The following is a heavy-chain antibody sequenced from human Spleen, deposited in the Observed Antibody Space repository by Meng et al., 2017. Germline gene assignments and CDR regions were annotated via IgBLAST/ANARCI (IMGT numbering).Heavy chain of an antibody. J-gene: IGHJ4*02. CDR2: INAGNGNT. D-gene: IGHD2-15*01. Sequence: ASVKVSCKGSGYSFTTYWIGWVRQMAGKGLEWMGWINAGNGNTKYSQKFQGRVTISRDASASTAYMELSSLRSEDTAVYYCARDRILDDDCWGQGTLVTVSS. CDR1: GYSFTTYW. V-gene: IGHV1-3*01. CDR3: ARDRILDDDC.